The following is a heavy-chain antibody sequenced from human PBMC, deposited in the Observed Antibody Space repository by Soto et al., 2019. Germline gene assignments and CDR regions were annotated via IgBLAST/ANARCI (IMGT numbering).Heavy chain of an antibody. CDR2: IYPGDSDT. Sequence: GESLKISCKGSGYSFTSYWIGWVRQMPGKGLEWMGIIYPGDSDTRYSPSFQGQVTISADKSKNQVSLKVRSVTAADTAMYYCARLRPLYSRSWREDYVDFWGQGTLVTVSS. J-gene: IGHJ4*02. V-gene: IGHV5-51*01. CDR1: GYSFTSYW. CDR3: ARLRPLYSRSWREDYVDF. D-gene: IGHD6-13*01.